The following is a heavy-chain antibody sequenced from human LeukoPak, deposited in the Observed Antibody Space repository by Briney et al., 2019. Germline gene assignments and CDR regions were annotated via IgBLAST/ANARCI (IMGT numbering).Heavy chain of an antibody. V-gene: IGHV4-59*01. CDR1: GGSISRYY. Sequence: SETLSLTCAVSGGSISRYYWTWIRQPPGKTLEWIGYISYSGSTNYNPSLKSRVTISVDTSKKQFSLKVSSVTAADTAVYYCARGFRGASFDYWGQGTLVTVSS. CDR2: ISYSGST. D-gene: IGHD1-26*01. CDR3: ARGFRGASFDY. J-gene: IGHJ4*02.